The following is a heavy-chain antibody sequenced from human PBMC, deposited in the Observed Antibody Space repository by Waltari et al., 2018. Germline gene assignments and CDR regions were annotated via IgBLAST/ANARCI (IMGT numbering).Heavy chain of an antibody. CDR3: ARPSRGIQPFDY. CDR1: VGSISSSSYY. D-gene: IGHD3-10*01. CDR2: IFNFGNP. V-gene: IGHV4-39*01. Sequence: QLQLQESGPGLVKPSETLSLTCNVSVGSISSSSYYWGWVRQPPGKGLGWIGSIFNFGNPSTTPSIRSRVTVSMATPNNQFSLKLSSVTAADTAVYYCARPSRGIQPFDYWGPGTLVTVSS. J-gene: IGHJ4*02.